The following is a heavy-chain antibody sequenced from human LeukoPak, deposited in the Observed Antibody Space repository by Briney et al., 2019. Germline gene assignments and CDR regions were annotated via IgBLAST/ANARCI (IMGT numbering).Heavy chain of an antibody. V-gene: IGHV4-4*07. Sequence: SETLSLTCTVSGGSISSYYWSWIRQPAGKGLEWIGRIYTSGSTNYNPSLKSRVTLSVDTSKNHFSLKLSSVTAAYTAVYYCARELTMIWDEVALDAFDIWGQGTMVTVPS. D-gene: IGHD3-22*01. CDR3: ARELTMIWDEVALDAFDI. CDR1: GGSISSYY. J-gene: IGHJ3*02. CDR2: IYTSGST.